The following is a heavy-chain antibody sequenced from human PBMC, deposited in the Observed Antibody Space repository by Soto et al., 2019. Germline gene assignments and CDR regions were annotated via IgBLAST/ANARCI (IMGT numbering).Heavy chain of an antibody. J-gene: IGHJ4*02. V-gene: IGHV3-53*01. CDR2: IYSGGYT. Sequence: EVQLVESGGGLIQPGGSLRLSCAVSGFTVSNNYMSWVRQAPGKGLEGVSVIYSGGYTAYGDSVKGRFTISRDNSKNPLYLKIKSLRADAPGWFYCATNPGGGGYWGQGTLVTVSS. CDR1: GFTVSNNY. D-gene: IGHD3-10*01. CDR3: ATNPGGGGY.